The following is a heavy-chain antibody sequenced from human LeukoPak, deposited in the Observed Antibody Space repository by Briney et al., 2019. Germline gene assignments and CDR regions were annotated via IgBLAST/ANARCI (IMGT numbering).Heavy chain of an antibody. CDR3: ASKYGSGLTVDY. V-gene: IGHV4-34*01. D-gene: IGHD3-10*01. CDR1: GGSISSYY. Sequence: SETLSLTCTVSGGSISSYYWSWIRQPPGKGLEWIGEINHSGSTNYNPSLKSRVTISVDTSKNQFSLKLSSVTAADTAVYYCASKYGSGLTVDYWGQGTLVTVSS. J-gene: IGHJ4*02. CDR2: INHSGST.